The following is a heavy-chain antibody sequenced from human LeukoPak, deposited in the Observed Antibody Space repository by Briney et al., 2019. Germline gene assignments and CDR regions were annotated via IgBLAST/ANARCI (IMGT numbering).Heavy chain of an antibody. D-gene: IGHD4-17*01. J-gene: IGHJ4*02. CDR2: IYPGDSDP. CDR3: ARQGGYGDYAMDY. Sequence: GESLKISCQGSGYLFTTDWIAWVRQMPGKGLEWMGIIYPGDSDPRYSPSFQGQVTISADKSISTAYLQWSSLKASDTAMYFCARQGGYGDYAMDYWGQGTLVTVSS. V-gene: IGHV5-51*01. CDR1: GYLFTTDW.